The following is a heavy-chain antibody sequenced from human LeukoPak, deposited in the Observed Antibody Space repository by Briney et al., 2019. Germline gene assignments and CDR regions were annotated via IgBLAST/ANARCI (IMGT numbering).Heavy chain of an antibody. V-gene: IGHV4-59*01. D-gene: IGHD3-22*01. CDR1: GGSISSYY. CDR2: IYYSGST. CDR3: ASGYYYFDY. Sequence: SETLSLTCTVSGGSISSYYWSWIRQPPGKGLEWIGYIYYSGSTNYNPSLKSRVTISVDTSKNQFSLKLSSVTAADTAVYYCASGYYYFDYWGQGTLVTVFS. J-gene: IGHJ4*02.